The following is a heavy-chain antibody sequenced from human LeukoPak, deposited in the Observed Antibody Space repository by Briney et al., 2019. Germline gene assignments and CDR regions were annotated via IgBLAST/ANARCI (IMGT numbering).Heavy chain of an antibody. CDR3: ARDDSSGYERDY. CDR2: INPSGGST. CDR1: GYTFTSYY. V-gene: IGHV1-46*01. Sequence: APVKVSCKASGYTFTSYYMHWVRQAPGQGLEWMGIINPSGGSTSYAQKFRGRVTMTRDTSTSTVYMELSSLRSEDTAVYYCARDDSSGYERDYWGQGTLVTVSS. J-gene: IGHJ4*02. D-gene: IGHD3-22*01.